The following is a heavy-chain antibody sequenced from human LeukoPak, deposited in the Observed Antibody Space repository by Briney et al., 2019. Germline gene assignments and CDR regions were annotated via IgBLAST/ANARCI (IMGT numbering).Heavy chain of an antibody. CDR1: GFTFTSSA. CDR3: AALNMGSSGWPTLDY. V-gene: IGHV1-58*01. D-gene: IGHD6-19*01. J-gene: IGHJ4*02. CDR2: IVVGSGNT. Sequence: SVKVSCKASGFTFTSSAVQWVRQARGQRLEWIGWIVVGSGNTNCAQKFQERVTITRDMSTSTAYMELSSLRSEDTAVYYCAALNMGSSGWPTLDYWGQGTLVTVSS.